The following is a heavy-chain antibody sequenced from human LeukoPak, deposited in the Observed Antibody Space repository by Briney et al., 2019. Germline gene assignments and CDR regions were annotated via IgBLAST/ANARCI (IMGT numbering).Heavy chain of an antibody. D-gene: IGHD6-13*01. V-gene: IGHV4-59*01. Sequence: SETLSLTCTVSGGSISSYYWSWIRQPPGKGLEWIGYIYYSGSTNYNPSLKSRVTISVDTSKNQFSLKLSSVTAADTAVYYCAREVLAAVPFFDFWGQGILVTVSS. CDR1: GGSISSYY. CDR2: IYYSGST. J-gene: IGHJ4*02. CDR3: AREVLAAVPFFDF.